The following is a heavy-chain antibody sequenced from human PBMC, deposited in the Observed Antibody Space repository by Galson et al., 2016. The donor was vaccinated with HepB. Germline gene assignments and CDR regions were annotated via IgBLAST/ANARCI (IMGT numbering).Heavy chain of an antibody. D-gene: IGHD6-13*01. Sequence: ETLSLTCGVYGASISGYYWSWIRQPPGKGLDWIGEINHSGGTNHNPSLKSRVTISVDTSKNQFSLKLKSVNAADTAVYYCARGSSSWPAGAFDIWGPGTVLTVSS. V-gene: IGHV4-34*01. CDR1: GASISGYY. CDR3: ARGSSSWPAGAFDI. CDR2: INHSGGT. J-gene: IGHJ3*02.